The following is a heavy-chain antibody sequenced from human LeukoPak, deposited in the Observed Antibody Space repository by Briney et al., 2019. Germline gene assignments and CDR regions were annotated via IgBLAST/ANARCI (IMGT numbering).Heavy chain of an antibody. J-gene: IGHJ5*02. V-gene: IGHV3-74*01. CDR2: INSDGSST. Sequence: GGSLRLSCAASGFTFSTYWTHWVRQAPGKGLVWVSRINSDGSSTIYADSVKGRFTISRDNAKNTLYLQMNSLRAEDTAVYYCARAAYSSSFNWFDPWGQGTLVTVSS. CDR1: GFTFSTYW. D-gene: IGHD6-13*01. CDR3: ARAAYSSSFNWFDP.